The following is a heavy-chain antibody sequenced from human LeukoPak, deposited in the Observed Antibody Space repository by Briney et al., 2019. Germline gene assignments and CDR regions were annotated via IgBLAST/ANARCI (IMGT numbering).Heavy chain of an antibody. J-gene: IGHJ2*01. V-gene: IGHV1-8*02. D-gene: IGHD3-3*01. CDR1: GYTFTSYD. CDR3: ARSYYDFWSGSTSNWYFDL. Sequence: ASVKVSCKASGYTFTSYDINWVRQATGQGLEWMGWMNPNSGNTGYAQKFQGRVTMTRDTPISTAYMELSRLRSDDTAVYYCARSYYDFWSGSTSNWYFDLWGRGTLVTVSS. CDR2: MNPNSGNT.